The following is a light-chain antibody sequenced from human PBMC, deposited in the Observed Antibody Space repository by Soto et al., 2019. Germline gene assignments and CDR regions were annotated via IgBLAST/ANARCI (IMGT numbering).Light chain of an antibody. J-gene: IGKJ5*01. CDR2: VAS. Sequence: NVLTQSPGTLSLSQGDRATLSCRDSQSVRGNYLAWYQQKPGQSPRHLIYVASTRATGIADRFSGSGSGTDFTLTVSRLEPEDFAVYFCQQYVDSPITFGQGTRLEIK. V-gene: IGKV3-20*01. CDR3: QQYVDSPIT. CDR1: QSVRGNY.